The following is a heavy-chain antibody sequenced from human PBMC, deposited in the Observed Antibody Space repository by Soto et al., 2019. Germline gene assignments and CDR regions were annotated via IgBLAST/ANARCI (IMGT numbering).Heavy chain of an antibody. D-gene: IGHD3-10*01. CDR1: GFTFSSYA. J-gene: IGHJ4*02. Sequence: EVQLLESGGGLVQPGGSLRLSCAASGFTFSSYAMRWVGQAPGKGLEGVSAISGSGGSTYYADSVKGRFTISRDNSKNTLYLQMNSLRAEDTAVYYCAKASGWFGEFDYWGQGTLVTVSS. CDR2: ISGSGGST. CDR3: AKASGWFGEFDY. V-gene: IGHV3-23*01.